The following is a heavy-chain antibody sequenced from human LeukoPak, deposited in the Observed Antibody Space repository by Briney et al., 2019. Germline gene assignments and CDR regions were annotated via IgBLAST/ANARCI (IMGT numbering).Heavy chain of an antibody. Sequence: SETLSLTCTVSGYSISSGYYWGWIRQPPGKGLEWIGSIYHSGSTNYNPSLKSRVTISVDTSKTQFSLRLSSVTAADTAVYYCARAPDCIGPSKKNKFSHYFDYWGQGTLVTVSS. CDR3: ARAPDCIGPSKKNKFSHYFDY. CDR1: GYSISSGYY. V-gene: IGHV4-38-2*02. D-gene: IGHD2-15*01. J-gene: IGHJ4*02. CDR2: IYHSGST.